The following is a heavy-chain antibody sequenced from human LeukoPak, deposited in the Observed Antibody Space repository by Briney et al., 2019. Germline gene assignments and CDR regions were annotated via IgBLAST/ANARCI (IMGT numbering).Heavy chain of an antibody. CDR3: ARTYYDIVTGPQSWRDP. Sequence: PGKSLRLSCAASGFTFSSYGMHWVRQAPGKGLEWVAFIRYDGSNKYYADSVKGRFTMSRDNSKNTLYLQMNSLRAEDTGVYYCARTYYDIVTGPQSWRDPWGQRTLDTVSS. J-gene: IGHJ5*02. CDR2: IRYDGSNK. CDR1: GFTFSSYG. D-gene: IGHD3-9*01. V-gene: IGHV3-30*02.